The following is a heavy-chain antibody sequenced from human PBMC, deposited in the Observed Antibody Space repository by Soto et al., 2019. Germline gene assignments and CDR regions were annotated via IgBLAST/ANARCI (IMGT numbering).Heavy chain of an antibody. Sequence: QVQLVQSGAEVKKPGASVKVSCKASGYTFTSYGISWVRQAPGQGLEWMGWISGFNGNTNYAQKVQGRVTMTTETSTSTAYMELRSLRSDDTDVYYCARHSQVEWLVRPYYGMDVWGQGTMVTVSS. D-gene: IGHD6-19*01. CDR1: GYTFTSYG. V-gene: IGHV1-18*04. CDR2: ISGFNGNT. CDR3: ARHSQVEWLVRPYYGMDV. J-gene: IGHJ6*02.